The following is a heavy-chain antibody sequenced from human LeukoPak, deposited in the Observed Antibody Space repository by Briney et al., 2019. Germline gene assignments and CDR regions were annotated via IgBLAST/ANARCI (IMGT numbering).Heavy chain of an antibody. J-gene: IGHJ6*02. D-gene: IGHD3-3*01. CDR2: VSANGGTT. CDR3: AGDTYYDFWSGYYYYYGMDV. CDR1: GFTFSCCA. V-gene: IGHV3-23*01. Sequence: PGGSLRLSCAASGFTFSCCAMHWVRQAPGKGLEWVSAVSANGGTTHYADSVKGRFTTSRDNSKNTLSLQMNSLRAEDTAVYYCAGDTYYDFWSGYYYYYGMDVWGQGTTVTVSS.